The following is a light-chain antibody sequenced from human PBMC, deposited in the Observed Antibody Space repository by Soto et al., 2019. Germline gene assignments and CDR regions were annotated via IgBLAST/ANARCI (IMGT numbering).Light chain of an antibody. V-gene: IGKV1-5*03. CDR2: KAS. Sequence: DIQMTQSPSTLSASVGDRVTITCRASQSISVWLAWYQQKAGKAPNLLIYKASRLESGVPSRFSGSGSETEFTLTISGLQPGDSATYYCQQYNSFSVTLGQGTKVDIK. J-gene: IGKJ1*01. CDR3: QQYNSFSVT. CDR1: QSISVW.